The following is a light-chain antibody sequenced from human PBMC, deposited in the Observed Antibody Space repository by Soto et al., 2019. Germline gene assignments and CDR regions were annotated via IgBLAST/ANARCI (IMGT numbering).Light chain of an antibody. V-gene: IGLV2-8*01. CDR2: GVS. Sequence: QSALTQPPSASGSPGQSVTISCSGTSSDVGGYNYVSWYQQYPGKAPKLMIYGVSERPSGVPDRFSGSKSGNTASLTISGLQAEDEAHYYCCSYVGSDTYVIFGGGTKLTVL. J-gene: IGLJ2*01. CDR3: CSYVGSDTYVI. CDR1: SSDVGGYNY.